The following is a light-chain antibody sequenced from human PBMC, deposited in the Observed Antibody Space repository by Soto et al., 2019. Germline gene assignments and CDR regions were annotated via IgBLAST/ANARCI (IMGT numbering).Light chain of an antibody. Sequence: DMQMTQYPSTLSASVGDRVTIACRASQSISSWLAWYQQKPGKAPKLLIYKASSLESGVPSRFSGSGSGTEFTLTISSLQPDDFATYYCQQYNSYSFGQGTKVDIK. V-gene: IGKV1-5*03. CDR3: QQYNSYS. CDR1: QSISSW. CDR2: KAS. J-gene: IGKJ1*01.